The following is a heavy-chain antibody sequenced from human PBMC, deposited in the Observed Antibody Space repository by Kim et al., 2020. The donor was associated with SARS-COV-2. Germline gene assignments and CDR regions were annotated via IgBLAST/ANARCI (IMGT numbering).Heavy chain of an antibody. Sequence: NPSLKSRVTISVDTSKNQFSLKLSSVTAADTAVYYCASYYGSGSYYPDYWGQGTLVTVSS. V-gene: IGHV4-59*01. CDR3: ASYYGSGSYYPDY. D-gene: IGHD3-10*01. J-gene: IGHJ4*02.